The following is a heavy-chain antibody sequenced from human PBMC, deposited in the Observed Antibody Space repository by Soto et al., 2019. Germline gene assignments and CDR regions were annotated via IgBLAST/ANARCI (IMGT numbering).Heavy chain of an antibody. Sequence: GGSLRLSCAASGFTFSNAWINWVRQAPGKGLEWVGRIKSKTDGGTTDFAAPVKGRFAISRDDSKNMVYLQMNSLKTEDTGIYYCTTYSYTTMIVVFFDYGGHGPLVPVSS. CDR3: TTYSYTTMIVVFFDY. V-gene: IGHV3-15*07. D-gene: IGHD3-22*01. CDR2: IKSKTDGGTT. CDR1: GFTFSNAW. J-gene: IGHJ4*01.